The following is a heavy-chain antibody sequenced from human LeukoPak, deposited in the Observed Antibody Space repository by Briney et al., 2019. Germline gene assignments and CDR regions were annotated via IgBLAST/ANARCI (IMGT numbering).Heavy chain of an antibody. D-gene: IGHD6-19*01. CDR1: GFTFSEHA. CDR2: ISSSSNYI. CDR3: ARGTLGAWGW. Sequence: GGSLRLSCVASGFTFSEHAMSWVRQAPGKGLEWVSSISSSSNYIHYADSVKGRFTISRDNAKNSLYLQMNSLRAEDTAVYFCARGTLGAWGWWGQGTLVTVSS. J-gene: IGHJ4*02. V-gene: IGHV3-21*01.